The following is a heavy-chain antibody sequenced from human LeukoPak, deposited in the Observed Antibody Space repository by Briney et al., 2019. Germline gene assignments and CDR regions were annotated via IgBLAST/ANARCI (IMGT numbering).Heavy chain of an antibody. CDR3: ARTYYYDSSGYYIPVPSEYYFDY. D-gene: IGHD3-22*01. J-gene: IGHJ4*02. CDR1: GGSFSGYY. V-gene: IGHV4-34*01. CDR2: INHSGST. Sequence: PSETLSLTCAVYGGSFSGYYWSWIRQPPGKGLEWIGEINHSGSTNYNPSLKSRVTISVDTSKNQFSLKLSSVTAADTAVYYCARTYYYDSSGYYIPVPSEYYFDYWGQGTLVTVSS.